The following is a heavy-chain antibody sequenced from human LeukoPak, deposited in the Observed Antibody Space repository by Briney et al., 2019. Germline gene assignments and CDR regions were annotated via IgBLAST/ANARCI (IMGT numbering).Heavy chain of an antibody. D-gene: IGHD3-10*01. CDR2: IYSSRS. CDR3: ARLLWFGETHYYMDV. J-gene: IGHJ6*03. Sequence: SETLSLTCTVSGASISSYYWSWIRQPAGKGLEWIGRIYSSRSIYNPSLKSRVTISVDTSKNQFSLKLSSVTAADTAVYFCARLLWFGETHYYMDVWGKGTTVTISS. CDR1: GASISSYY. V-gene: IGHV4-4*07.